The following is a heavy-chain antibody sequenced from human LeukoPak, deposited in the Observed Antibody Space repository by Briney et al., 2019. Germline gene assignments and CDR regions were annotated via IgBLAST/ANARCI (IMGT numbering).Heavy chain of an antibody. CDR1: GDSISSDY. CDR3: ATQNYYASSGYYPFDY. V-gene: IGHV4-4*07. D-gene: IGHD3-22*01. CDR2: IYTTGST. Sequence: SETLSLTCSVSGDSISSDYWSWIRQLAGKGLEWIGRIYTTGSTNYNPSLKSRVTMSVDMSKNQFSLKLSSVTAADTAVYYCATQNYYASSGYYPFDYWGQGTLVTVSS. J-gene: IGHJ4*02.